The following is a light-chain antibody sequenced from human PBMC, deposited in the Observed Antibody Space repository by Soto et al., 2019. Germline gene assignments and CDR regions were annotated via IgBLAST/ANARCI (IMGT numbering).Light chain of an antibody. Sequence: DIQMTQSPSSLSASVGDRVTITCRASQTISTYLNWYQQKPGKAPRLLIYDASSLLSGVPSRFSGSGSGTDFTLTIASLQPEDFATYYCQHSYSSPTFGQGTMVEIK. J-gene: IGKJ2*01. CDR1: QTISTY. CDR3: QHSYSSPT. CDR2: DAS. V-gene: IGKV1-39*01.